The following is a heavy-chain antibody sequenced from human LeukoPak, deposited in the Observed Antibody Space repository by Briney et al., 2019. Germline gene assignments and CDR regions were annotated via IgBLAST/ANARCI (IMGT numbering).Heavy chain of an antibody. CDR3: VRALGSSSADY. Sequence: GGSLRLSCAASGFTFTHSWMSWVPQAPGKGLEWVANIKQDGSEKYYVDSVEGRFTISRDNAKNSVSLQMNSLRGEDTAVYYCVRALGSSSADYWGQGTLVTVSS. J-gene: IGHJ4*02. CDR2: IKQDGSEK. D-gene: IGHD6-6*01. CDR1: GFTFTHSW. V-gene: IGHV3-7*01.